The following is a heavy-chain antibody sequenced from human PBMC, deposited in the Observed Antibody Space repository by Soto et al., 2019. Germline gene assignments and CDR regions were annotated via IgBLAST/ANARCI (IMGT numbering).Heavy chain of an antibody. CDR3: ARPKQWLETGEYDYGMDV. Sequence: QVQLVQSGAEVKKPGSSVKVSCKASGGTFSSYAISWVRQAPGQGLEWMGGIIPIFGTANYAQKFQGRVTITADASTSTAYMELSSLRSEDTAVYYCARPKQWLETGEYDYGMDVWGQGTTVTVSS. D-gene: IGHD6-19*01. J-gene: IGHJ6*02. CDR2: IIPIFGTA. CDR1: GGTFSSYA. V-gene: IGHV1-69*01.